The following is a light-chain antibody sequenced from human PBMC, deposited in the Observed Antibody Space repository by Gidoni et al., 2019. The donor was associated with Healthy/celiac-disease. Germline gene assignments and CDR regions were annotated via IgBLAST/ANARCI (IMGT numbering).Light chain of an antibody. J-gene: IGLJ2*01. CDR1: KLGYKY. CDR2: QDS. V-gene: IGLV3-1*01. Sequence: SYELTQPPSVSVSPGQTASITCSGDKLGYKYSCWYHQKPGQSPVLVIYQDSKRPSGIPERFSGSNSWNTATLTISGTQAMDEADYYCQAWDSSTGVFGGGTKLTVL. CDR3: QAWDSSTGV.